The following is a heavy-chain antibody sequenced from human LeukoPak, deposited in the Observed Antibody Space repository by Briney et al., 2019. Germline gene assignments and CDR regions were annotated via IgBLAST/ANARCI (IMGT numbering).Heavy chain of an antibody. CDR1: GFTFSSSA. CDR3: ARDHGDFDY. J-gene: IGHJ4*02. D-gene: IGHD4-17*01. V-gene: IGHV3-23*01. CDR2: ISGRGGGI. Sequence: GGSLRLSCVVSGFTFSSSAMSWVRQALGKGLQWVSSISGRGGGIYYAESVKGRFIISGDNSKNTVYLQMNSLRAEDTAVYYCARDHGDFDYWGQGTLVTVSS.